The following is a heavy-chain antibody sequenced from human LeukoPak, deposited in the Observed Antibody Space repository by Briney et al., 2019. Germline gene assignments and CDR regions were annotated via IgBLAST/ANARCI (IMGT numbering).Heavy chain of an antibody. D-gene: IGHD5-24*01. CDR3: ARDADGYGFDY. V-gene: IGHV3-21*01. J-gene: IGHJ4*02. CDR1: GFTFSSYG. CDR2: ISSSSSYI. Sequence: GGSLRLSCAASGFTFSSYGMNWVRQAPGKGLEWVSSISSSSSYIYYADSVKGRFTISRDNAKNSLYLQMNSLRAEDTAVYYCARDADGYGFDYWGQGTLVTVSS.